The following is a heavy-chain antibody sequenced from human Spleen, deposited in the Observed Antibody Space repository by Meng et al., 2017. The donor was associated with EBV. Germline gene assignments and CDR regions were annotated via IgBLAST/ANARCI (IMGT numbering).Heavy chain of an antibody. CDR1: GASVSSGSYY. CDR3: ARIGYSTGWFATDY. Sequence: QVQLQESVPGLVKPSETLSLSCTLSGASVSSGSYYWSWIRQPPGKGLEYIGHIYYSRNTKYNPSLKSRVTISVDTSKNHFSLRLSSVTAADTAVYYCARIGYSTGWFATDYWGQGTLVTVSS. V-gene: IGHV4-61*03. D-gene: IGHD6-19*01. J-gene: IGHJ4*02. CDR2: IYYSRNT.